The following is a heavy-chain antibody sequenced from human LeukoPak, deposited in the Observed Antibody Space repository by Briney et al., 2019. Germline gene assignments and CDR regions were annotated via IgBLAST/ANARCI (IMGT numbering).Heavy chain of an antibody. D-gene: IGHD3-16*01. J-gene: IGHJ3*02. V-gene: IGHV4-39*07. Sequence: PSETLSLTCTVSGGSISSSSFYWGWIRQPPGKGLEWIGSIYYSGNTYYNPSLKSRVTISVDTSKNQFSLKLSSVTAADTAVYYCARGLMRGAFDIWGQGTMVTVSS. CDR1: GGSISSSSFY. CDR2: IYYSGNT. CDR3: ARGLMRGAFDI.